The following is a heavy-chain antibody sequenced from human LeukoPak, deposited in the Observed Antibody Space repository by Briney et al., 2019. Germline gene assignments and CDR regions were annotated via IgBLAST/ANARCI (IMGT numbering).Heavy chain of an antibody. J-gene: IGHJ4*02. D-gene: IGHD3-22*01. V-gene: IGHV4-59*01. CDR2: IYYSGST. Sequence: SETLSLTCTVSGGSISSYYWSWIRQPPGKGLEWIGYIYYSGSTNYNPSLKSRVTISVDTSKNQFSLKLSSVTAADTAVYYCARATGSITMILPPDYWGQGTLVTVSS. CDR1: GGSISSYY. CDR3: ARATGSITMILPPDY.